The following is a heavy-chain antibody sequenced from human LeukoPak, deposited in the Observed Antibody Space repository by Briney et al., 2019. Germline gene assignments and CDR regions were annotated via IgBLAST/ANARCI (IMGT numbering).Heavy chain of an antibody. J-gene: IGHJ4*02. V-gene: IGHV3-53*01. D-gene: IGHD3-22*01. Sequence: GGSLRLSCAATGFTVSSNYMSWVRQAPGKGLEWVSVVYSGSGTYYADSVKDRFTISRDNSKNTLYLHMYTLRAEDTAMYYCARDTYYSDVTGAFYHWGQGTLVTVAS. CDR2: VYSGSGT. CDR1: GFTVSSNY. CDR3: ARDTYYSDVTGAFYH.